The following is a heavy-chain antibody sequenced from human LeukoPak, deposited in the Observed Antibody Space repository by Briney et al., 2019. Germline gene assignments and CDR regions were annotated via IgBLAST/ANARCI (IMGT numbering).Heavy chain of an antibody. Sequence: SETLSLTCTVSGGSISSGDYYWSWIRQHPGKGLEWIGYIYYSRSTYYNPSLKSRITISVDTSKNQFSLKLSSVTAADTAVYYCARELRGYCSSTSCYIWFDPWGQGALVTVSS. CDR1: GGSISSGDYY. CDR3: ARELRGYCSSTSCYIWFDP. D-gene: IGHD2-2*02. J-gene: IGHJ5*02. CDR2: IYYSRST. V-gene: IGHV4-31*03.